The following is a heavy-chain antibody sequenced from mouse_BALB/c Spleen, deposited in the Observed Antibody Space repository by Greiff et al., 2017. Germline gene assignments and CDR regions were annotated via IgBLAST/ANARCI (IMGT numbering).Heavy chain of an antibody. CDR3: ARRVYGSSYVDFDY. CDR1: GYTFSSYW. Sequence: VQLQQSGAELMKPGASVKISCKATGYTFSSYWIEWVKQRPGHGLEWIGEILPGSGSTNYNEKFKGKATFTADTSSNTDYMQLSSLTSEDSAVYYCARRVYGSSYVDFDYWGQGTTLTVSS. CDR2: ILPGSGST. D-gene: IGHD1-1*01. J-gene: IGHJ2*01. V-gene: IGHV1-9*01.